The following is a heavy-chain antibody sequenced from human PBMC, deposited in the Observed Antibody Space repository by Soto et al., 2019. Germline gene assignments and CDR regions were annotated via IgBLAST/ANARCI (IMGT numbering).Heavy chain of an antibody. CDR3: AQSRRSSISSFDV. V-gene: IGHV4-30-4*01. Sequence: QVQLQESGPGLVKPSETLSLTCTVSGASISTIDYYLSWIRQPPGKGLEWIAYIYYSGTPYYSPSLKSRRSLSVDTSKNHFSLHRRSVNAADTAVYYCAQSRRSSISSFDVWGHGTMVTVAS. CDR2: IYYSGTP. CDR1: GASISTIDYY. J-gene: IGHJ3*01. D-gene: IGHD6-6*01.